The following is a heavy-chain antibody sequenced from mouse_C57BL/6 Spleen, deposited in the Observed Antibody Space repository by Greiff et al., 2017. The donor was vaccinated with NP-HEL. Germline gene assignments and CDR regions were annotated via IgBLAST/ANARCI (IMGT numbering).Heavy chain of an antibody. CDR2: ISGGGGNT. Sequence: EVKVEESGGGLVKPGGSLKLSCAASGFTFSSYTMSWVRQTPEKRLEWVATISGGGGNTYYPDSVKGRFTISRDNAKNTLYLQMSSLRSEDTALYYCARHGSSSWFAYWGQGTLVTVSA. CDR1: GFTFSSYT. V-gene: IGHV5-9*01. CDR3: ARHGSSSWFAY. J-gene: IGHJ3*01. D-gene: IGHD1-1*01.